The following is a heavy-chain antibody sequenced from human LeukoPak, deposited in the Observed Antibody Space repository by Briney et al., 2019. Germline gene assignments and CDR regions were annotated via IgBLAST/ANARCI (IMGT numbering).Heavy chain of an antibody. V-gene: IGHV3-33*01. CDR3: ARDLSAGGGNYFEN. CDR1: GFTFGSSG. D-gene: IGHD4-23*01. Sequence: PGGSLRLSCAASGFTFGSSGMHWVRQAPGKGPEWVAVIWYDGSNKYYAHSVKGRFTISRDNSKNTLYLQMNSLRAEDTALYYCARDLSAGGGNYFENWGQGTLVTVSS. CDR2: IWYDGSNK. J-gene: IGHJ4*02.